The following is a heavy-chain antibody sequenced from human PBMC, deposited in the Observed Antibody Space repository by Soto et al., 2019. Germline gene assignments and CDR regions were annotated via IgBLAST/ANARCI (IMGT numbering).Heavy chain of an antibody. CDR2: ISSSSSYI. V-gene: IGHV3-21*01. Sequence: PGGSLRLSCAASGLTFSSYSMNWIRQAPGKGLEWVSSISSSSSYIYYADSVKGRFTISRDNAKNSLYLQMNSLRAEDTAVYYCARVTVMEFFYYYYGMDVWGQGTTVTVSS. CDR3: ARVTVMEFFYYYYGMDV. J-gene: IGHJ6*02. D-gene: IGHD4-17*01. CDR1: GLTFSSYS.